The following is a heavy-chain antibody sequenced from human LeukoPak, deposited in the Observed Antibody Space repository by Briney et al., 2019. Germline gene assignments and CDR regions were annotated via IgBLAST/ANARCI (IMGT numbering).Heavy chain of an antibody. D-gene: IGHD6-6*01. J-gene: IGHJ5*02. V-gene: IGHV4-30-2*01. CDR3: AREDSVGSSAGWFDP. CDR1: GGSISSGGYS. CDR2: IYHSGST. Sequence: SETLSLTCAVSGGSISSGGYSWSWIRQPPGKGLEWIGYIYHSGSTYYNPSLKSRVTISVDRSKNQFSLKLSSVTAADTAVYYCAREDSVGSSAGWFDPWGQGTLVFVSS.